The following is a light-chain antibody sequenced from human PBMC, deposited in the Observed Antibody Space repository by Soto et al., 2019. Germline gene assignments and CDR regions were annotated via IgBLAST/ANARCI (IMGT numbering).Light chain of an antibody. J-gene: IGKJ5*01. CDR2: GAS. CDR3: QKYDNSIT. Sequence: SPGETATLSCRASQSVSSNNLAWYHQKPGQTPRLLXYGASSRATGIPDRFSGSGSGTDFTLSRLEPEDFAVYYCQKYDNSITFGQGTRLEIE. V-gene: IGKV3-20*01. CDR1: QSVSSNN.